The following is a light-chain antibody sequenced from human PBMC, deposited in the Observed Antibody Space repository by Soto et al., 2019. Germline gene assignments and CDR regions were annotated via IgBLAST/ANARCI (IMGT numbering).Light chain of an antibody. J-gene: IGLJ1*01. CDR3: AAWDDSLTGPV. Sequence: QSALTQPPSASGTPGQTVLISCFGSKSDIGSNFLNWYQHLPGTAPKHLIYNSNQRPSGVPDRFSGSKSGTSASLAISGLQSEDEADYYCAAWDDSLTGPVFGTGTKVTVL. CDR2: NSN. V-gene: IGLV1-44*01. CDR1: KSDIGSNF.